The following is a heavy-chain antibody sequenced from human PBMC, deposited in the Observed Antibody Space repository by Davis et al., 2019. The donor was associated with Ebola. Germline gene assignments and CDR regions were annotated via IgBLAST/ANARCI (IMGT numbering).Heavy chain of an antibody. CDR1: GFTFSSYA. Sequence: PGGLLRLSCAASGFTFSSYAMHWVRQAPGKGLEWVAVISYDGSNKYYADSVKGRFTISRDNSKNTLYLQMNSLRDEDTAVYYCAKDFGITIPSYMDVWGKGTTVTVSS. D-gene: IGHD3-9*01. V-gene: IGHV3-30-3*01. CDR2: ISYDGSNK. CDR3: AKDFGITIPSYMDV. J-gene: IGHJ6*03.